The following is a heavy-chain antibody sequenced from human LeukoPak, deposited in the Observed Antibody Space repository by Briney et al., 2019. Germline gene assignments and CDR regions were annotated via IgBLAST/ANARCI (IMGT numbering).Heavy chain of an antibody. CDR2: IYTSGST. Sequence: PSETLSLTCTVSGGSISSGSYYWSWIRQPAGKGLEWIGRIYTSGSTNYNPSLKSRVTISVDTSKNQFSLKLSSVTAADTAVYYCARDSGVVIMEWGQGTLVTVSS. CDR3: ARDSGVVIME. J-gene: IGHJ4*02. V-gene: IGHV4-61*02. CDR1: GGSISSGSYY. D-gene: IGHD3-3*01.